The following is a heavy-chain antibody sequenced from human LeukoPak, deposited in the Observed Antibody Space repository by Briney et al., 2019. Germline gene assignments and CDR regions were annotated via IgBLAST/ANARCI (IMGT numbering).Heavy chain of an antibody. CDR2: IYSGGGT. D-gene: IGHD3-22*01. V-gene: IGHV3-53*01. Sequence: GGSLRLSCAVSGFTVSSNYMSWVRQAPGKGLEWVSLIYSGGGTYYADSVRGRFTISRDDSKNTLYLQMNGLRAEDTAVYYCARDPRAATYYYDSSGYPDYWGQGTLVTVSS. J-gene: IGHJ4*02. CDR1: GFTVSSNY. CDR3: ARDPRAATYYYDSSGYPDY.